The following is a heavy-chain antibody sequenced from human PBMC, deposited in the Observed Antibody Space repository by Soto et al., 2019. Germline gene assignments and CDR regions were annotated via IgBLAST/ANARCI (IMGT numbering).Heavy chain of an antibody. J-gene: IGHJ5*02. CDR2: FDPEDGET. Sequence: ASAKVSCKVAGYTLTELSMHWVRQAPGKGLEWMGGFDPEDGETIYAQKFQCRVTMTEDTSTDTAYMELSSLRSEDTAVYYCATDHRLRDSSGYGYGDSTLEGGVVTGAPIGIDRANPLQSPPWG. CDR3: ATDHRLRDSSGYGYGDSTLEGGVVTGAPIGIDRANPLQSPP. V-gene: IGHV1-24*01. CDR1: GYTLTELS. D-gene: IGHD3-22*01.